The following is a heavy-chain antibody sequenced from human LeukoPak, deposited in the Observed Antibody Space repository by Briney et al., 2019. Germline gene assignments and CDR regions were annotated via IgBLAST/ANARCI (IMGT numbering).Heavy chain of an antibody. V-gene: IGHV3-48*03. CDR1: GFTFSSYE. Sequence: PGGSLRLSCAASGFTFSSYEMNWVRQAPGKGLEWVSYISSSGSTIYYADSVKGRFTISRDNAKNSLYLQMNSLRAEDTALYYCARERAVVRYFDYWGQGTLVTVSS. CDR2: ISSSGSTI. D-gene: IGHD4-23*01. J-gene: IGHJ4*02. CDR3: ARERAVVRYFDY.